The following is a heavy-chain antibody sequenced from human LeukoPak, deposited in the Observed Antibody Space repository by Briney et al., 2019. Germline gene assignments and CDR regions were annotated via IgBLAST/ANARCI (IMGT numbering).Heavy chain of an antibody. V-gene: IGHV4-59*01. CDR2: MFASGTS. Sequence: PSETLSLTCNVSGGSINGDYWSWIRQSPGKGREYIGFMFASGTSNYNPSLKSRVTMSVDTSKNQFSLKLSSVTAADTAVYYCARGMYDLQLGAWFDPWGQGTLVTVSS. CDR3: ARGMYDLQLGAWFDP. CDR1: GGSINGDY. J-gene: IGHJ5*02. D-gene: IGHD3-16*01.